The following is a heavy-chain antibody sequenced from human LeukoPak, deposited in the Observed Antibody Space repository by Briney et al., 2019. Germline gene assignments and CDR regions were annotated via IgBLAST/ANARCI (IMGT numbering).Heavy chain of an antibody. V-gene: IGHV1-18*01. CDR3: ARDSDIDFWSGYSFDY. J-gene: IGHJ4*02. D-gene: IGHD3-3*01. CDR2: ISAYNGNT. Sequence: ASVKVSCKASGYTFTSYGISWVRQAPGQGLEWMGWISAYNGNTNYAQKLQGRVTMTTDTSTGTAYMELRSLRSDDTAVYYCARDSDIDFWSGYSFDYWGQGTLVTVSS. CDR1: GYTFTSYG.